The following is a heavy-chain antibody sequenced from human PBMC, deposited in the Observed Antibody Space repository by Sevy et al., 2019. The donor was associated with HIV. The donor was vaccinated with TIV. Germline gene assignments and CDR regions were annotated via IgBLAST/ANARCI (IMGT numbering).Heavy chain of an antibody. Sequence: GGPLRPSWPVPELNFNIYSMSWVRQAPGKGLGWVSTLSFGCGKINYADSVKGRFIISRDDSKNTLYLQMNSLRAEDTAVYFCAREGCTRPHDYWGQGTLVTVSS. CDR2: LSFGCGKI. V-gene: IGHV3-23*01. J-gene: IGHJ4*02. D-gene: IGHD2-8*01. CDR3: AREGCTRPHDY. CDR1: ELNFNIYS.